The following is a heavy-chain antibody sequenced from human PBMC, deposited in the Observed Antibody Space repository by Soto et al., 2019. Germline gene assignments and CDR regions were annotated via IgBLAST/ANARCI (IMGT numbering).Heavy chain of an antibody. V-gene: IGHV4-30-2*01. CDR2: ICHSGNT. Sequence: TLSLTFTVSGGSITIGGYCWSSIRQPPGQGREWIGYICHSGNTYYNPSLKSRVTTSLDRSKNQFSLNLSSVIAVDMAVYYCARVWFGESSWFDPWGQGTLVTVSS. CDR3: ARVWFGESSWFDP. J-gene: IGHJ5*02. D-gene: IGHD3-10*01. CDR1: GGSITIGGYC.